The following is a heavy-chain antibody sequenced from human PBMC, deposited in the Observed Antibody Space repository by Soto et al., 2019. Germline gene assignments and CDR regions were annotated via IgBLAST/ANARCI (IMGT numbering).Heavy chain of an antibody. CDR1: GFTFSSYG. D-gene: IGHD6-19*01. CDR2: ISYDGSNR. Sequence: GGSLRLSCAASGFTFSSYGMHWVRQAPGKGLEWVAVISYDGSNRYYADSVKGRFTISRDNSKNTLYLQMNSLRAEDTAVYFCAKGLNSIAVAVDWGQGTLVTVSS. J-gene: IGHJ4*02. CDR3: AKGLNSIAVAVD. V-gene: IGHV3-30*18.